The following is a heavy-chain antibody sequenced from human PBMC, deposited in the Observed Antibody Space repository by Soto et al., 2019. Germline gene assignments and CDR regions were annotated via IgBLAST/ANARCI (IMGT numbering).Heavy chain of an antibody. CDR3: ARHDRAAAANYFDY. V-gene: IGHV4-59*08. J-gene: IGHJ4*02. D-gene: IGHD6-13*01. CDR2: IYYSGST. Sequence: ETLSLTCTVSGGSISSYYWSWIRQPPGKGLEWIGYIYYSGSTNYNPSLKSRVTISVDTSKNQFSLKLSSVTAADTAVYYCARHDRAAAANYFDYWGQGTLVTVSS. CDR1: GGSISSYY.